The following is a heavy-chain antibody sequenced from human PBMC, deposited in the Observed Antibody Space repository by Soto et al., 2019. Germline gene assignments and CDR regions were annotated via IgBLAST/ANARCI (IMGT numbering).Heavy chain of an antibody. CDR3: ARGLWGSGNWFDP. V-gene: IGHV1-18*01. D-gene: IGHD7-27*01. CDR2: ISAYNCNT. CDR1: GYTFTSYG. J-gene: IGHJ5*02. Sequence: ASGKVSCKASGYTFTSYGINWLRQAPGQGLEWMGWISAYNCNTTYAEKLQGRITMTTDTSTSTANLELRSLRPDDTAVYYCARGLWGSGNWFDPWGQGTLVTVSS.